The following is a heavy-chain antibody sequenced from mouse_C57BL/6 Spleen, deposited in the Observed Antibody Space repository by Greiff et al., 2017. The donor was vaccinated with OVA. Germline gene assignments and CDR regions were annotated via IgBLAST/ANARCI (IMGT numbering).Heavy chain of an antibody. CDR2: IYPGNSDT. V-gene: IGHV1-5*01. D-gene: IGHD1-1*01. CDR1: GYTFTSYW. J-gene: IGHJ1*03. Sequence: VQLQQSGTVLARPGASVKMSCKTSGYTFTSYWMHWVKQRPGQGLEWIGAIYPGNSDTSYNQKFKGKAKLTAVTSASTAYMELSSLTNEDSAVYYCTRITTVVEEGYWYFDVWGTGTTVTVSS. CDR3: TRITTVVEEGYWYFDV.